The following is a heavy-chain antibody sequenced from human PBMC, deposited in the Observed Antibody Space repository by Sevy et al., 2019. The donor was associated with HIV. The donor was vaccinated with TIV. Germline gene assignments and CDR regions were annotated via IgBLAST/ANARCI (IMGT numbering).Heavy chain of an antibody. Sequence: GGSRRLSCAASGFSFRSYWMTWVRQAPGKGLEWVASIYQDGSEKYYMDSVKGRFTVSRDNAKNSLFLQMNSLRVEDTAVYYCAREGSYGDYMLSYYYGMDVWGQGTTVTVSS. J-gene: IGHJ6*02. D-gene: IGHD4-17*01. CDR2: IYQDGSEK. CDR1: GFSFRSYW. V-gene: IGHV3-7*01. CDR3: AREGSYGDYMLSYYYGMDV.